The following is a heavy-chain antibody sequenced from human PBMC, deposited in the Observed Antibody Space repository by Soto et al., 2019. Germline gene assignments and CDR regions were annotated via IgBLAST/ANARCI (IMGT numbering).Heavy chain of an antibody. CDR1: GFTFSDYY. J-gene: IGHJ6*02. CDR2: ISSSSSYT. Sequence: QVQLVESGGGLVKPGGSLRLSCAASGFTFSDYYMSWIRQAPGKGLEWVSYISSSSSYTNYADSVKGRFTISRDNAKNSLYLQMNSLRAEDTAVYYCARDRSGIVVVPAVSAPFDVHGMGVWGQGTTVTVSS. CDR3: ARDRSGIVVVPAVSAPFDVHGMGV. V-gene: IGHV3-11*06. D-gene: IGHD2-2*01.